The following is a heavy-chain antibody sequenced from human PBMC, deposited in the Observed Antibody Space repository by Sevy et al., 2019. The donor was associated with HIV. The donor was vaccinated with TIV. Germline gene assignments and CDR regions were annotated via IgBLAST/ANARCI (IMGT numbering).Heavy chain of an antibody. J-gene: IGHJ4*02. V-gene: IGHV3-72*01. CDR2: IRNKADSYTT. Sequence: GGSLRLSCAASGFTFSDHYMEWVRQAPGKGLEWVGRIRNKADSYTTEYAASVKGRFTISSDDSKKSLYLLMNSLKTEDTAVYYCATHAGIAAAGRVLDYWGQGTLVTVSS. D-gene: IGHD6-13*01. CDR1: GFTFSDHY. CDR3: ATHAGIAAAGRVLDY.